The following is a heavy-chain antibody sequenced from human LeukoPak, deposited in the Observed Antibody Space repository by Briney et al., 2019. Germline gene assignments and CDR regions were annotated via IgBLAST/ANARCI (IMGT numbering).Heavy chain of an antibody. CDR3: ARGDFSGSYYGY. CDR2: INHSGST. D-gene: IGHD1-26*01. J-gene: IGHJ4*02. Sequence: SSETLSLTCAVYGGSFSGYYWSWIRQPPGKGLEWIGEINHSGSTNYNPSLKSRVTISVDTSKNQFSLKLSSVTAADTAVYYCARGDFSGSYYGYWGQGTLVTVSS. V-gene: IGHV4-34*01. CDR1: GGSFSGYY.